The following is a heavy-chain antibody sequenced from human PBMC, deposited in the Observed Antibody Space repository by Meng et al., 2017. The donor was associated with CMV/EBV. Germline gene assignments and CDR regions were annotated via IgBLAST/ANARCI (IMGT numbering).Heavy chain of an antibody. J-gene: IGHJ6*02. CDR2: IYYSGST. CDR3: ASFPHYYYYGMDV. V-gene: IGHV4-59*01. CDR1: GGSISSYY. Sequence: SETLSLTCTVSGGSISSYYWSWIRQPPGKGLEWIGYIYYSGSTNYNPSLKSRVTISVDTSKNQFSLKLSSVTAADTAVYYCASFPHYYYYGMDVWSQGTTVTVSS.